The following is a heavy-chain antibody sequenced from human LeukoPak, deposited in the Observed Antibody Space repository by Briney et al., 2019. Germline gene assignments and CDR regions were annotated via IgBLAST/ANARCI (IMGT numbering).Heavy chain of an antibody. V-gene: IGHV3-7*01. CDR1: GFIVSSNY. CDR3: ASLDYGDFDY. Sequence: GGSLRLSCAGSGFIVSSNYMSWVRQAPGKGLEWVANIKQDGSEKYYVDSVKGRFTISRDNAKNSLYLQMNSLRAEDTAVYYCASLDYGDFDYWGQGTLVTVSS. CDR2: IKQDGSEK. J-gene: IGHJ4*02. D-gene: IGHD4-17*01.